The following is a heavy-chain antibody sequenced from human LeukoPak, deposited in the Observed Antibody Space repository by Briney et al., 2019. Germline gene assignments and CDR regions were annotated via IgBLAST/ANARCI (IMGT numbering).Heavy chain of an antibody. CDR2: IKQDGSEK. V-gene: IGHV3-7*03. Sequence: GGSLRLSCAASGFTLSSYWMGWVRQAPGKGLERVANIKQDGSEKHYVDSVKGRFAISRDNAKNSLYLQMNSLRAEDTAVYYCARDRFSTTWGGNYMDVWGKGTTVTVSS. CDR3: ARDRFSTTWGGNYMDV. J-gene: IGHJ6*03. D-gene: IGHD6-13*01. CDR1: GFTLSSYW.